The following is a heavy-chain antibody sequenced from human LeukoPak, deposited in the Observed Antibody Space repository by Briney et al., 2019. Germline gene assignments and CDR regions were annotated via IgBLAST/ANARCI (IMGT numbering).Heavy chain of an antibody. J-gene: IGHJ4*02. D-gene: IGHD3-22*01. Sequence: SETLSLTCAVYGGSFSGYYWSWIRQPPGKGLEWIGEINHSGSTNYNPSLKSRVTISVDTSKNQFSLKLSSVTAADTAVYYCARTPVEDYCDSSGYWVLWGQGTLVTVSS. CDR3: ARTPVEDYCDSSGYWVL. CDR2: INHSGST. CDR1: GGSFSGYY. V-gene: IGHV4-34*01.